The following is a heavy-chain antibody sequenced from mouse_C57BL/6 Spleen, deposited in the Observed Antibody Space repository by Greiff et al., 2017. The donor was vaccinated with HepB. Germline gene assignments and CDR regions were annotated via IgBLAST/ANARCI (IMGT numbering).Heavy chain of an antibody. CDR3: AREGLGQNYAMDY. D-gene: IGHD4-1*01. V-gene: IGHV1-85*01. Sequence: QVQLKESGPELVKPGASVKLSCKASGYTFTSYDINWVKQRPGQGLEWIGWIYPRDGSTKYNEKFKGKATLTVDTSSSTAYMELHSLTSEDSAVYFCAREGLGQNYAMDYWGQGTSVTVSS. CDR2: IYPRDGST. CDR1: GYTFTSYD. J-gene: IGHJ4*01.